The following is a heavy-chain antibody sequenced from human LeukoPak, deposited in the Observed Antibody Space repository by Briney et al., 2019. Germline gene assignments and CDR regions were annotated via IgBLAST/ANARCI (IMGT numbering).Heavy chain of an antibody. CDR2: IYYSGST. CDR3: ARAYSSSWYFNWFDP. J-gene: IGHJ5*02. V-gene: IGHV4-39*07. Sequence: SETLSLTCTVSGGSISSSSYYWGWIRQPPGKGLEWIGSIYYSGSTYYNPSLKSRVTISVDTSKNQSSLKLSSVTAADTAVYYCARAYSSSWYFNWFDPWGQGTLVTVSS. D-gene: IGHD6-13*01. CDR1: GGSISSSSYY.